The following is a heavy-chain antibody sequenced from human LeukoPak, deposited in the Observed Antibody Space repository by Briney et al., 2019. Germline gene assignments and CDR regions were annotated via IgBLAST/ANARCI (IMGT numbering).Heavy chain of an antibody. J-gene: IGHJ4*02. Sequence: KPSETLSLTCTVSGCSISSYYWSWVRQPPGKGLEWVGYIYYSGSTNYNPSLKSRGTISVDTSKNQFSLKLSSVTAADTAVYYCARAYSSSWYLDYWGQGTLVTVSS. V-gene: IGHV4-59*01. CDR1: GCSISSYY. CDR3: ARAYSSSWYLDY. D-gene: IGHD6-13*01. CDR2: IYYSGST.